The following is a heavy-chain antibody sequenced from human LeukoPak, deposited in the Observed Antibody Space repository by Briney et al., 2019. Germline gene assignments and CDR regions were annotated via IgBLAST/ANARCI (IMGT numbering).Heavy chain of an antibody. J-gene: IGHJ4*02. V-gene: IGHV3-33*01. CDR1: GFGFSNYD. D-gene: IGHD1-14*01. CDR2: IWLDGSAT. CDR3: ARDLNREDFDY. Sequence: GKSLRLSCAASGFGFSNYDMHWVRQAPGKGLEWVAIIWLDGSATYYGDSEKGRFTISRDNSKNILYLQMNDLRVEDTAVYYCARDLNREDFDYWGQGTLVAVSS.